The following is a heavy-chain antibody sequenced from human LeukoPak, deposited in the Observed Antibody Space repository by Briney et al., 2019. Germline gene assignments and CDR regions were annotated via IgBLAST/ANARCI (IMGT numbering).Heavy chain of an antibody. CDR1: GITLSNYG. CDR2: ISGSGGST. Sequence: GGSLRLSCEVSGITLSNYGMSWVRQAPGKGLEWVAGISGSGGSTNYADSVKGRFTISRDNSKNMLYLQMNSLRVEDTVVYYCVSASPAGDFWGQGTLVTVSS. CDR3: VSASPAGDF. V-gene: IGHV3-23*01. J-gene: IGHJ4*02.